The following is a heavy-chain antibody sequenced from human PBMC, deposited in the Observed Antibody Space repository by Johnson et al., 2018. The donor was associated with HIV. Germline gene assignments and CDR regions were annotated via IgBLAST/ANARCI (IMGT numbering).Heavy chain of an antibody. CDR2: ISWNGVSV. V-gene: IGHV3-9*01. CDR1: GFTFDTYA. D-gene: IGHD3-22*01. Sequence: QLVESGGGVVQPGRSLRLSCTASGFTFDTYAMHWVRQVPGKGLEWVSRISWNGVSVAYADSVKGRFTISRDNAKNSLFLQMSSLRDEDTAFYYCAKDVAPITAHDIFDFLGQGTMVTVSS. J-gene: IGHJ3*01. CDR3: AKDVAPITAHDIFDF.